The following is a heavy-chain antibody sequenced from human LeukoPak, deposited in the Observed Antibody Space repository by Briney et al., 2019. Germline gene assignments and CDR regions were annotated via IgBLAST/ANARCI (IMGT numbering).Heavy chain of an antibody. CDR3: AKVGGDSGRGWDPADY. Sequence: GASVKVSCKASGYTFTSYYMHWVRQAPGQGLEWMGWINPHSGGTNYAQKFQGRVTMTRDTSISTAYMALSRLRSDDTAVYYCAKVGGDSGRGWDPADYWGQGTLVTVSS. J-gene: IGHJ4*02. V-gene: IGHV1-2*02. CDR2: INPHSGGT. D-gene: IGHD4-17*01. CDR1: GYTFTSYY.